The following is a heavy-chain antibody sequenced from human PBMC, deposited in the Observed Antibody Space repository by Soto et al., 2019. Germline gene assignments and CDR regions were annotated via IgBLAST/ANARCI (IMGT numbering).Heavy chain of an antibody. CDR1: GGSISRYY. CDR2: IYDSGST. Sequence: SETLSLTCTVSGGSISRYYWSWIRQHPGKGLEWIGYIYDSGSTNYNPSLKSRVTMSVDTSKNQFSLNLSSVTAADTAVYYCAREHGFSYGLNYFDPWGQGTLVTVSS. J-gene: IGHJ5*02. V-gene: IGHV4-59*01. CDR3: AREHGFSYGLNYFDP. D-gene: IGHD5-18*01.